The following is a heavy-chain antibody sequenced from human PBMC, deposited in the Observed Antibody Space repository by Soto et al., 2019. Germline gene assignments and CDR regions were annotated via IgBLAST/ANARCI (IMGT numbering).Heavy chain of an antibody. CDR1: GGSISTYY. J-gene: IGHJ4*02. Sequence: PSETLSLTCTVSGGSISTYYWSWIRQPPGKGLEWIGYIYYTGTTTYNPSFKSRLTISVDTSKNQFSLRLASVTAADTAVYDCAGTLTNRHLFDSWSQGTLVTVSS. V-gene: IGHV4-59*01. CDR3: AGTLTNRHLFDS. CDR2: IYYTGTT. D-gene: IGHD2-8*01.